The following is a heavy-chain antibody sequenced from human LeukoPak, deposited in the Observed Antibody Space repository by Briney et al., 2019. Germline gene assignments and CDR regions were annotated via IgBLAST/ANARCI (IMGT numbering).Heavy chain of an antibody. Sequence: GGSLRLSCAASGFTFSSYSMNWVRQAPGEGLEWVSSISSSSSYIYYADSVKGRFTISRDNAKNSLYLQMNSLRAEDTAVYYCARDPVIAALDYWGQGTLVTVSS. D-gene: IGHD6-6*01. CDR3: ARDPVIAALDY. V-gene: IGHV3-21*01. CDR1: GFTFSSYS. J-gene: IGHJ4*02. CDR2: ISSSSSYI.